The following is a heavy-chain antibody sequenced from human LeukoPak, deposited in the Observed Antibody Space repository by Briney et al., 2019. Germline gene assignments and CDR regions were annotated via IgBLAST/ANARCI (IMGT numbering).Heavy chain of an antibody. Sequence: QPGGSLRLSCAASGFTFSSYSMNWVRQAPGKGLEWVSYISSSGSTIYYADSVKGRFTISRDNAKNSLYLQMNSLRAEDTAVYYCARDGGDITMVRGPEDYWGQGTLVTVSS. D-gene: IGHD3-10*01. V-gene: IGHV3-48*04. J-gene: IGHJ4*02. CDR2: ISSSGSTI. CDR3: ARDGGDITMVRGPEDY. CDR1: GFTFSSYS.